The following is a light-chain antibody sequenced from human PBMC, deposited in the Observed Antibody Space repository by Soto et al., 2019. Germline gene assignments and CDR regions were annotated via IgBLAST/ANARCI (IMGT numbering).Light chain of an antibody. CDR1: SGHSSYA. V-gene: IGLV4-69*01. Sequence: QAVVTQSPSASASLGASVKLTCTLSSGHSSYAIAWHQQRPEKGPRYLVRLNSDGSHTKGDGIPDRFSGSSSGAERYLTISSLQSEDEADYYCQTWGTDFRVFGGGTKVTVL. CDR2: LNSDGSH. CDR3: QTWGTDFRV. J-gene: IGLJ2*01.